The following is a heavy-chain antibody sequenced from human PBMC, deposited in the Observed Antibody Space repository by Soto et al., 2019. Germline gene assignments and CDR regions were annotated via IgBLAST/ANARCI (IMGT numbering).Heavy chain of an antibody. CDR3: ARETLTYGMDV. V-gene: IGHV4-31*03. CDR2: IYYTGRS. CDR1: GGSISSNNYY. Sequence: QVQLQESGPGLVKPSQTLSLTCTVSGGSISSNNYYWSWVRQHPGKGMEWVAYIYYTGRSYYNPSLKSRVSRSVDTSQNQFSLKLNSVTAADTAVYYCARETLTYGMDVWGQGTTVTVSS. J-gene: IGHJ6*02.